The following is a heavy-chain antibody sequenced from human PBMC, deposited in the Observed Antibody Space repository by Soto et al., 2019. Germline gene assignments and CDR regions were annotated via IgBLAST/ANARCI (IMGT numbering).Heavy chain of an antibody. CDR2: INHSGST. CDR1: GGSFSGYY. V-gene: IGHV4-34*01. D-gene: IGHD2-15*01. CDR3: ARGPIGDCSGGSCYPRHSHYYYMDV. Sequence: SQTLSFTCAVYGGSFSGYYWSWIRQPPGKGLEWIGEINHSGSTNYNPSLKSRVTISVDTSKNQFSLKLSSVTAADTAVYYCARGPIGDCSGGSCYPRHSHYYYMDVWGKGTTVTVSS. J-gene: IGHJ6*03.